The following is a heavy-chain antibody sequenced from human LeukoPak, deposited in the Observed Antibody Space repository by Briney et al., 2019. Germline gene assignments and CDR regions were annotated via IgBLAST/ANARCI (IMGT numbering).Heavy chain of an antibody. CDR1: GYSFTSYW. CDR2: IYPGDSDT. J-gene: IGHJ6*02. Sequence: GESLKISCKGSGYSFTSYWIGWVRQMPGKGLGWMGTIYPGDSDTRYSPSFQGQVTISADKSISTAYLQWSSLKASDTAMYYCARALRGVRYYYGMEVWGQGTTVTVSS. D-gene: IGHD3-10*01. V-gene: IGHV5-51*01. CDR3: ARALRGVRYYYGMEV.